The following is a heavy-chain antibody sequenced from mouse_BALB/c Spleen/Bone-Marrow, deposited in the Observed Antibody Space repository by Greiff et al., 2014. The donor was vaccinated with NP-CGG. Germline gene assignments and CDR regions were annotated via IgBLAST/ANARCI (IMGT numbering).Heavy chain of an antibody. Sequence: VQLQQSGAELVKPGASVKLSCTASGFNIKDTYMHWVKQRTEQGLEWIGRIDPANGNTKYDSKFQGKATITADTYSNTAYLQLSSLTSEDTAVYYCAIYYGNYYAMDYWGQGTSVTVSS. CDR1: GFNIKDTY. D-gene: IGHD2-1*01. CDR2: IDPANGNT. V-gene: IGHV14-3*02. CDR3: AIYYGNYYAMDY. J-gene: IGHJ4*01.